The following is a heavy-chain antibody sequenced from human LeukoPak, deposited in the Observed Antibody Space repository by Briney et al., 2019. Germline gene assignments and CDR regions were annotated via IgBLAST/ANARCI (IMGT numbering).Heavy chain of an antibody. CDR3: ARQLAAGNDGFDV. J-gene: IGHJ3*01. CDR1: GVSIYSSTYY. CDR2: IYYNEDT. D-gene: IGHD2-15*01. Sequence: SETLSLTSSVSGVSIYSSTYYWAWIRQPPGKGLEFIGSIYYNEDTFHNPSLKSRLTISVDTSANLFSLRLTSVTAADTATYYCARQLAAGNDGFDVWGQGTVVTVSS. V-gene: IGHV4-39*01.